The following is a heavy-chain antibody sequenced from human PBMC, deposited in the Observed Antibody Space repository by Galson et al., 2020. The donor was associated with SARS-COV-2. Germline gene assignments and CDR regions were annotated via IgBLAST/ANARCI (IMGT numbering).Heavy chain of an antibody. V-gene: IGHV4-61*01. J-gene: IGHJ4*02. CDR3: ARTRDGYNPDLDY. D-gene: IGHD5-12*01. Sequence: SQTLSLTCTVSGGSVSIGYYYWSWIRQPPGKGLEWIGYVYYSGSTSYSGSTKYNPSLKSRVTISVDTSKNQFSLKLSSVTTADTAVYYCARTRDGYNPDLDYWGQGTLVTVSS. CDR1: GGSVSIGYYY. CDR2: VYYSGSTSYSGST.